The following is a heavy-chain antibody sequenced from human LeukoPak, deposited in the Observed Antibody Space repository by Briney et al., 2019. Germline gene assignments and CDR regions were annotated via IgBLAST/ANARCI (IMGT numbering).Heavy chain of an antibody. CDR3: ARASRGELRFLEWLSWGQHWFDP. CDR2: MNPNSGNT. Sequence: ASGNVSCKASGYTFTSYDINWGREATGQGLEWMGWMNPNSGNTGYAQKCQGRVTITRNTSISTAYMELSSLRSEDTAVYYCARASRGELRFLEWLSWGQHWFDPWGQRTLVTLSS. D-gene: IGHD3-3*01. V-gene: IGHV1-8*03. CDR1: GYTFTSYD. J-gene: IGHJ5*02.